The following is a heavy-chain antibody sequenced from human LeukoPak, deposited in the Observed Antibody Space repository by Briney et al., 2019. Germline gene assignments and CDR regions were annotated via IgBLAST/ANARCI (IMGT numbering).Heavy chain of an antibody. J-gene: IGHJ4*02. V-gene: IGHV5-51*03. Sequence: PGESLTVSCKGSGYSFTSYWIGWVRQMPGKGLEWMGIIYPGGSDTRYSPSFQGQVTISADKSISTAYLQWSSLKASDTAMYYCARRAWSKFDYWGQGTLVTVSS. CDR1: GYSFTSYW. CDR2: IYPGGSDT. D-gene: IGHD2-15*01. CDR3: ARRAWSKFDY.